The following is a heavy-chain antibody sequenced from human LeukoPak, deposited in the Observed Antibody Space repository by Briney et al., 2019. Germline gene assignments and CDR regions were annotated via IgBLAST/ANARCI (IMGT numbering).Heavy chain of an antibody. V-gene: IGHV4-4*02. CDR3: AGLVGRYSSGLYYYYFDY. CDR1: GDSINSLDL. D-gene: IGHD3-22*01. CDR2: MYLSGTT. J-gene: IGHJ4*02. Sequence: TSETLSLACTVSGDSINSLDLWSWVRQPPGKGLEWIGEMYLSGTTHSNPSVKSRVTISIDKSKNQFFLNLSSVTAADTAVYYCAGLVGRYSSGLYYYYFDYWGRGPWSPSPQ.